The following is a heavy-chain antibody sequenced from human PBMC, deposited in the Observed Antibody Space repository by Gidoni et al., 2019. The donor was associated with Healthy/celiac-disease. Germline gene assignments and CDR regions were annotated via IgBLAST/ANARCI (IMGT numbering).Heavy chain of an antibody. D-gene: IGHD6-19*01. CDR3: AKHRPSSGWYVSYMDY. J-gene: IGHJ4*02. CDR2: ISGSGGST. V-gene: IGHV3-23*01. Sequence: EAQLLESGGGLVQPGGSLRLSCAASGFTFSSYGMSWVRQAPGKGLEWVSAISGSGGSTYYADSVKGRFTISRDNSKNTLYLQMNSLRAEDTAVYYCAKHRPSSGWYVSYMDYWGQGTLVTVSS. CDR1: GFTFSSYG.